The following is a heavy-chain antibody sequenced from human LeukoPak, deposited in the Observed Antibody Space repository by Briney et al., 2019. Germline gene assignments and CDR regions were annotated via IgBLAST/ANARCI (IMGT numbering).Heavy chain of an antibody. V-gene: IGHV4-4*09. CDR1: GGSISSYY. CDR2: IYTSGST. CDR3: ARQPSIAARLFDY. Sequence: SETLSLTCTVSGGSISSYYWSWIRQPPGKGLEWIGYIYTSGSTNYNPSLKSRVTISVDTSKNQFSLKLNSVTAADTAVYYCARQPSIAARLFDYWGQGTLVTVSS. D-gene: IGHD6-6*01. J-gene: IGHJ4*02.